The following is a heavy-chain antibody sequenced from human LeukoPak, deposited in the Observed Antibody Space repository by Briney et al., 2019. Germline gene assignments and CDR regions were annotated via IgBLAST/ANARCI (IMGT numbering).Heavy chain of an antibody. CDR2: INPNSGGT. CDR1: GYTFAGYY. V-gene: IGHV1-2*02. J-gene: IGHJ4*02. D-gene: IGHD6-19*01. CDR3: ARAGYSSGFSDY. Sequence: ASVKISCKASGYTFAGYYMHWVRQGPGQGLEWMGWINPNSGGTNYAQKFQGRVTMTRNTSISTAYMELSSLRSEDTAVYYCARAGYSSGFSDYWGQGTLVTVSS.